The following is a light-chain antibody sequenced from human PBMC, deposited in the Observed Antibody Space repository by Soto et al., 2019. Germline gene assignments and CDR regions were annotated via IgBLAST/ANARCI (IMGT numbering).Light chain of an antibody. CDR1: SRDIGTYNL. CDR3: CSYAGSSLLWL. Sequence: QSVLTQPASVSGSPGQAITISCSGTSRDIGTYNLVSWYQQYPGKAPKLVIFEVDKRPSGVSNRFSGSKSGITASLTISGLQAEDEAHYYCCSYAGSSLLWLFGGGTKLTVL. CDR2: EVD. V-gene: IGLV2-23*02. J-gene: IGLJ3*02.